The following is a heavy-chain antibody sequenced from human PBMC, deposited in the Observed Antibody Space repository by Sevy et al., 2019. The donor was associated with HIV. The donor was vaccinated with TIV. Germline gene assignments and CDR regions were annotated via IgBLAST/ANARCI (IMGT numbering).Heavy chain of an antibody. Sequence: ASVKVSCKTSGYTFTSYDIHWVRQATGQGLEWMGWMSAKSGNTGYAQKFQGRVSMTRDTSISTAYMELSSLRSEDTAVYYCARWCGTSYYYYYAMDVWGQGTRVTVSS. V-gene: IGHV1-8*01. CDR2: MSAKSGNT. J-gene: IGHJ6*02. CDR3: ARWCGTSYYYYYAMDV. D-gene: IGHD2-8*02. CDR1: GYTFTSYD.